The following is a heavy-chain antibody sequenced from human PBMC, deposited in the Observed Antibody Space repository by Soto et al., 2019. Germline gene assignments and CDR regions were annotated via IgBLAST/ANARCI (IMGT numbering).Heavy chain of an antibody. Sequence: QVQLVESGGGVVQPGRSLRLSCAASGFTFSSYGFHWVRQAPGKGLEWVAVIWHDGTNTYFADSVKGRFTLSRDNSRNTVYLQMNSMRGEDTAVYYWARDQRNGWYGIEDWGQGSLVTVAA. V-gene: IGHV3-33*01. J-gene: IGHJ4*02. CDR2: IWHDGTNT. CDR1: GFTFSSYG. D-gene: IGHD6-19*01. CDR3: ARDQRNGWYGIED.